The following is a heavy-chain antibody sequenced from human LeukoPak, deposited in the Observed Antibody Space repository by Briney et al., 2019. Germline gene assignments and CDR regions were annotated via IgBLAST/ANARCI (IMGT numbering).Heavy chain of an antibody. V-gene: IGHV4-59*12. J-gene: IGHJ5*02. CDR3: ARVKWELIWIWFDP. Sequence: SETLSLTCTVSGGSIGSYYWSWIRQPPGKGLEWIGYIYYGGSTNYNPSLKSRVTISVDTSKNQFSLKLSSVTAADTAVYYCARVKWELIWIWFDPWGQGTLVTVSS. D-gene: IGHD1-26*01. CDR1: GGSIGSYY. CDR2: IYYGGST.